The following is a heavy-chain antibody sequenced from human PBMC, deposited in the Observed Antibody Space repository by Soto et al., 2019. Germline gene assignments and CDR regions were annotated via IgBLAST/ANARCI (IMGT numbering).Heavy chain of an antibody. Sequence: SETLSLTCTVSGGSVSSGSYYWSWIRQPPGKGLEWIGYIYYSGSTNYNPSLKSRVTISVDTSKNQFSLKLSSVTAADTAVYYCARDAASDGSGYYWGQGTLVTVSS. CDR1: GGSVSSGSYY. D-gene: IGHD3-10*01. CDR2: IYYSGST. V-gene: IGHV4-61*01. CDR3: ARDAASDGSGYY. J-gene: IGHJ4*02.